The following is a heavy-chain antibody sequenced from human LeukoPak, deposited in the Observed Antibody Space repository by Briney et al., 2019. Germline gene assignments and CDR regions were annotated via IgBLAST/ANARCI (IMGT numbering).Heavy chain of an antibody. D-gene: IGHD2-2*01. Sequence: GGSLRLSCAASGFTFSPYSMNWVRQAPGKGLEWVSSISSSGTYIQYADSVKGRFTISRDNAKRSLYLQIESLRDDDTAVYHCALSSIHKDYYFGMDVWGQGTTVTVSS. J-gene: IGHJ6*02. CDR1: GFTFSPYS. V-gene: IGHV3-21*04. CDR2: ISSSGTYI. CDR3: ALSSIHKDYYFGMDV.